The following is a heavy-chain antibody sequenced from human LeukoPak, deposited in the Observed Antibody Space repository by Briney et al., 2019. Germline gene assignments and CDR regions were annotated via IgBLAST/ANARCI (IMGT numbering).Heavy chain of an antibody. CDR3: ARDRRSRPYYDFWSGYYPQFDY. CDR2: IIPIFGTA. Sequence: ASVKVSCKASGGTFSSYAISWVRQAPGQGLEWMGGIIPIFGTANYAQKFQGRVTITTDESTSTAYMELSSLRSEDTAVYYCARDRRSRPYYDFWSGYYPQFDYWGQGTLVTVSS. J-gene: IGHJ4*02. CDR1: GGTFSSYA. V-gene: IGHV1-69*05. D-gene: IGHD3-3*01.